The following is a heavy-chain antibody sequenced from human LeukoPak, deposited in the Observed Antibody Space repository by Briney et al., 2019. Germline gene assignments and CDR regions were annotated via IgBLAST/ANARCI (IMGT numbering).Heavy chain of an antibody. Sequence: ASVTVSCKASGYTFTSYGISWVRQAPGQGLEWMGWISAYNGNTNYAQKLQGRVTMTTDTSTSTAYMELRSLRSDDTAVYYCARSPMVRGVITTFDYWGQGTLVTGSS. D-gene: IGHD3-10*01. CDR2: ISAYNGNT. J-gene: IGHJ4*02. CDR1: GYTFTSYG. CDR3: ARSPMVRGVITTFDY. V-gene: IGHV1-18*01.